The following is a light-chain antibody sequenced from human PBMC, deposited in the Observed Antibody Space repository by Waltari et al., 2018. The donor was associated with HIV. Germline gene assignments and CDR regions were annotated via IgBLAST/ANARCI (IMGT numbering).Light chain of an antibody. Sequence: QSVLTQPPSASGTPGQRVTISCSGSSPNIGSNTVNWYHQLPGTAPNLLISSNSQRPSGVSDRFSGSKSGTSASLAISELQSEDEADYYGAAWDDSLNGYVFGTGTKVTVL. CDR2: SNS. CDR3: AAWDDSLNGYV. J-gene: IGLJ1*01. V-gene: IGLV1-44*01. CDR1: SPNIGSNT.